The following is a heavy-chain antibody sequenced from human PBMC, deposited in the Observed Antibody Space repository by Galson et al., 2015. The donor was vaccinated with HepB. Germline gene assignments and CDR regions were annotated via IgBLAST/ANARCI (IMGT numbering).Heavy chain of an antibody. CDR2: INSDGSST. CDR1: GFTFSSYW. J-gene: IGHJ3*02. Sequence: SLRLSCAASGFTFSSYWMHWVRQAPGKGLVWVSRINSDGSSTSYADSVKGRFTISRDNAKNTLYLQMNSLRAEDTAVYYCAREPGPYYYDSTTIPSYAFDIWGQGTMVTVSS. CDR3: AREPGPYYYDSTTIPSYAFDI. D-gene: IGHD3-22*01. V-gene: IGHV3-74*01.